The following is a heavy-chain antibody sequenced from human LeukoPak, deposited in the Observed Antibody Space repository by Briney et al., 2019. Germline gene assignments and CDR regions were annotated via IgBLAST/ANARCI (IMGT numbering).Heavy chain of an antibody. CDR2: IRYDGSNK. J-gene: IGHJ4*02. CDR3: AKDLGY. Sequence: GGSLRLSCAASGFTFSSYGMHWVRQAPGKGLEWVAFIRYDGSNKYYADSVKGRFTISRDNSKNTLYLQMNSLRAEDTAVYYCAKDLGYWGQGTLVTVSS. V-gene: IGHV3-30*02. CDR1: GFTFSSYG. D-gene: IGHD7-27*01.